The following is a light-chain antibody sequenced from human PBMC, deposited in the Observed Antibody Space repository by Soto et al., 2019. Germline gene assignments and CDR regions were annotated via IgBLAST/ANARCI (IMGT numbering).Light chain of an antibody. V-gene: IGLV2-14*01. CDR1: SSDIGDYNY. CDR3: SSSTNATSLVV. Sequence: QSALTQPASVSGSPGQSITISCTGTSSDIGDYNYVSWYQQYPGKVPKLVIYDVSHRPSGVSNRFSGSKSGNTASLTISGLQAEDEADYYCSSSTNATSLVVFGGGTKVPV. J-gene: IGLJ3*02. CDR2: DVS.